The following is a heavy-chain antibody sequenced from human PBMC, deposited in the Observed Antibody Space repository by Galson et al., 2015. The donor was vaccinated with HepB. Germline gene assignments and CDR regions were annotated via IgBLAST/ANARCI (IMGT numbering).Heavy chain of an antibody. Sequence: SVKVSCKASGGTFSSYAISWVRQAPGQGLEWMGGIIPIFGTANYAQKFQGRVTITADESTSTAYMELSSLRSEDTAVYYYARGWFGESDDGSYGMDVWGQGTTVTVSS. CDR2: IIPIFGTA. V-gene: IGHV1-69*13. CDR1: GGTFSSYA. CDR3: ARGWFGESDDGSYGMDV. D-gene: IGHD3-10*01. J-gene: IGHJ6*02.